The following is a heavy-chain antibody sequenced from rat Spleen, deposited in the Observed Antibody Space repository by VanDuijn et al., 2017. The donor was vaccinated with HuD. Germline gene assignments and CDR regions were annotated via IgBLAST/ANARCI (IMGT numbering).Heavy chain of an antibody. CDR2: ISASGGST. D-gene: IGHD5-1*01. J-gene: IGHJ2*01. CDR3: ARLNWERNFFDY. CDR1: GFTFSNSY. Sequence: EVQLVESGGGLVQPGRSLKLSCAASGFTFSNSYMAWVRQAPTKGLEWVATISASGGSTYFRDSVKGRFTISRDVTKTTLYLQMSSLRSEDTATYYCARLNWERNFFDYWGQGVMVTVSS. V-gene: IGHV5-25*01.